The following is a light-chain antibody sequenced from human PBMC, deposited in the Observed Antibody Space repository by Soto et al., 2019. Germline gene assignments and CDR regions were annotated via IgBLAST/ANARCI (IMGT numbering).Light chain of an antibody. CDR1: QNVDTNY. Sequence: EIVLTQSPGTLSLSPGERATLSCRASQNVDTNYLAWYQQKPGQAPRIIIFGASGRATGIPDRFSGSGSGTDFTLTICRLEPEDFAMYYCQQYGSLSWTFGQGTKVDIK. V-gene: IGKV3-20*01. CDR3: QQYGSLSWT. CDR2: GAS. J-gene: IGKJ1*01.